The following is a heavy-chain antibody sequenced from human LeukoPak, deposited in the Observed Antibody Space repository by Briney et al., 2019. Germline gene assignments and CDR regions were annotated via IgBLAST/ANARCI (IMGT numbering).Heavy chain of an antibody. CDR3: AKDNTRRWFLEWLEGNDAFDI. CDR1: GGSISSSNW. V-gene: IGHV4-4*02. D-gene: IGHD3-3*01. CDR2: IYHSGST. Sequence: PSETLSLTCAVSGGSISSSNWWSWVRQPPGKGLEWIGEIYHSGSTNYNPSLKSRVTISVDKSKNQFSLKLSSVTAADTAVYYCAKDNTRRWFLEWLEGNDAFDIWGQGTMVTVSS. J-gene: IGHJ3*02.